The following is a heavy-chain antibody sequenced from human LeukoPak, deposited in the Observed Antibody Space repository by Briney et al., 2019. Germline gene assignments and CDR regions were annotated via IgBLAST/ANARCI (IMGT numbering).Heavy chain of an antibody. V-gene: IGHV3-23*01. J-gene: IGHJ5*02. D-gene: IGHD2/OR15-2a*01. CDR2: INGRGDNT. Sequence: GGSLRLSCAASGDIISSYAMSWVCQAPGKGLEWVSAINGRGDNTYYADFVKGRFTISRDNSKSTVYLQMNSLRTEDTAVYYCAKDRVSPGFNWFDPWGQGTLVTVSS. CDR3: AKDRVSPGFNWFDP. CDR1: GDIISSYA.